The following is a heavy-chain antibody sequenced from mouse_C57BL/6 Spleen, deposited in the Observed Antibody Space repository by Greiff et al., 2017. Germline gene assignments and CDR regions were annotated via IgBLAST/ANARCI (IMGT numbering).Heavy chain of an antibody. CDR2: INPSTGGT. CDR3: ARYQLGPMDY. D-gene: IGHD4-1*02. V-gene: IGHV1-42*01. CDR1: GYSFTGYY. J-gene: IGHJ4*01. Sequence: EVQLQQSGPELVKPGASVKISCKASGYSFTGYYMNWVKQSPEKSLEWIGEINPSTGGTTYNQKFKAKATLTVDKSSSTAYMQLKSLTSEDSAVYYCARYQLGPMDYWGQGTSVTVSS.